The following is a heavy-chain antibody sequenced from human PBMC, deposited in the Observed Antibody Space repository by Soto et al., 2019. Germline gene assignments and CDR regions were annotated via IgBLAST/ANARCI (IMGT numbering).Heavy chain of an antibody. V-gene: IGHV4-31*03. CDR1: GDSIRSGSSY. D-gene: IGHD3-10*01. Sequence: QVQLHESGPGLVKPSETLSLTCNVSGDSIRSGSSYWSWVRHLPGKGLEWMGFIDFSGSTHYNPSLKSRITMSVDTSKNQFSLKLRSVTAADTAIYYCARAMAGNPVLDDYFDLWGQGIRVSVSA. CDR3: ARAMAGNPVLDDYFDL. CDR2: IDFSGST. J-gene: IGHJ4*02.